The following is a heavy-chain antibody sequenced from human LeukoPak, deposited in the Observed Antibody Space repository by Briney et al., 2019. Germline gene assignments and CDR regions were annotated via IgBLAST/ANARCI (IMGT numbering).Heavy chain of an antibody. CDR1: GGSFSGYY. CDR2: INHSGST. V-gene: IGHV4-34*01. J-gene: IGHJ6*03. D-gene: IGHD6-25*01. CDR3: ARSPAYYMDV. Sequence: SETLSLTCAVYGGSFSGYYWSWIRQPPGKGLEWIGEINHSGSTYYNPSLKSRVTISVDTSKNQFSLKLSSVTAADTAVYYCARSPAYYMDVWGKGTTVTVSS.